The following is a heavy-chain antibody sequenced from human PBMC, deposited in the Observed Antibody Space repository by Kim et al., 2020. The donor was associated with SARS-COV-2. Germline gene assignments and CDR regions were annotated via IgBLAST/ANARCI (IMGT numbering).Heavy chain of an antibody. J-gene: IGHJ6*02. CDR1: GYTFTSYG. CDR2: ISAYNGNT. CDR3: ARYGSGSYYNYYYYGMDV. D-gene: IGHD3-10*01. Sequence: ASVKVSCKASGYTFTSYGISWVRQAPGQGLEWMGWISAYNGNTNYAQKLQGRVTMTTDTSTSTAYMELRSLRSDDTAVYYCARYGSGSYYNYYYYGMDVWGQGTTVTVSS. V-gene: IGHV1-18*01.